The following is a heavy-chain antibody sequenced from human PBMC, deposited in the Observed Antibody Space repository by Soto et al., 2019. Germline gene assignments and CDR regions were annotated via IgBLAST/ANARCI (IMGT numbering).Heavy chain of an antibody. J-gene: IGHJ4*02. V-gene: IGHV3-23*01. CDR2: ISGSGGDT. CDR1: GFTFSTYA. D-gene: IGHD3-10*01. CDR3: ARLRGFNYGWDPIDS. Sequence: PGGSLRLSCAASGFTFSTYAMSWIRQAPGQGLECVSAISGSGGDTYYADSVKGRFTISRDNSKNTLYLQMNSLRVEDTVVYYCARLRGFNYGWDPIDSWGQGTLVTVSS.